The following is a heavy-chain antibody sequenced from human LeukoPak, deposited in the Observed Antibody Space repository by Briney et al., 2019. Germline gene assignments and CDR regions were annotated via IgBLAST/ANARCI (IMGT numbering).Heavy chain of an antibody. J-gene: IGHJ5*02. CDR1: GGSISSGDYY. Sequence: SQTLSPTCPVSGGSISSGDYYWGWLRQPPGKGLEWSGYIYYSGSTYYNPSLKSRVTISVDTSKNQFSLKLSSVTAADTAVYYCARGAMFDPWGQGTLVTVSS. V-gene: IGHV4-30-4*01. CDR3: ARGAMFDP. CDR2: IYYSGST.